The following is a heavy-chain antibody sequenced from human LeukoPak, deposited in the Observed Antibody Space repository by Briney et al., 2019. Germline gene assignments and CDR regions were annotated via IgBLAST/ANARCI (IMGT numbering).Heavy chain of an antibody. CDR2: ISSSGSII. V-gene: IGHV3-48*03. CDR3: AREVHFGDYFDY. Sequence: PGGSLRLSCAASGFTFNSYEMNWVRQAPGKGLEWVSKISSSGSIIHYADSVKGRFIISRDNAQKSVYLQMDSLRAEDTAVYYCAREVHFGDYFDYWGQGIVVTVSS. J-gene: IGHJ4*02. CDR1: GFTFNSYE. D-gene: IGHD4-17*01.